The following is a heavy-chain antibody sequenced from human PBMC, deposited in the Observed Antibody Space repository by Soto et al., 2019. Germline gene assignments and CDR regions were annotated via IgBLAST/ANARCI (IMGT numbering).Heavy chain of an antibody. J-gene: IGHJ5*02. CDR3: ARGINYYDSSGDSWFDP. D-gene: IGHD3-22*01. Sequence: QLQLQESGSGLVKPSQTLSLTCTVSGGSINSGRYSWTWIRQPPGAGLEWIGHMYHSGTTYYNPSLKSRVTMSVDTSKNHFSLKLSSVTAADTAMYYCARGINYYDSSGDSWFDPWGQGTLVTVSS. CDR1: GGSINSGRYS. CDR2: MYHSGTT. V-gene: IGHV4-30-2*01.